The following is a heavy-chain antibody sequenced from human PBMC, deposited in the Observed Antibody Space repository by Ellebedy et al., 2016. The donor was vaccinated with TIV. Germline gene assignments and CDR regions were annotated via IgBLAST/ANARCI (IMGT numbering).Heavy chain of an antibody. CDR1: GFTSSSYW. Sequence: PGGSLRLSCAASGFTSSSYWMSWVRQAPGKGLEWVANIKQDGSEKYYVDSVKGRFTISRDNAKNSLYLQMNSLRAEDTAVYYCARGGVLWDVWGQGTTVTVSS. D-gene: IGHD2-21*01. CDR3: ARGGVLWDV. CDR2: IKQDGSEK. V-gene: IGHV3-7*01. J-gene: IGHJ6*02.